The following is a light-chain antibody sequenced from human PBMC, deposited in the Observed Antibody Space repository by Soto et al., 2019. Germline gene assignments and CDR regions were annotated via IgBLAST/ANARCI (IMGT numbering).Light chain of an antibody. CDR3: QQRSNWPPWT. CDR2: DAS. J-gene: IGKJ1*01. V-gene: IGKV3-11*01. Sequence: EIVLTQSPATLSLSPGERATLSCRASQSVSSYLAWYQQKPGQAPRLLIYDASNRATGIPARFSGGGSGTDFALTISSLEPEDFAVYYCQQRSNWPPWTFRQGTRLEIK. CDR1: QSVSSY.